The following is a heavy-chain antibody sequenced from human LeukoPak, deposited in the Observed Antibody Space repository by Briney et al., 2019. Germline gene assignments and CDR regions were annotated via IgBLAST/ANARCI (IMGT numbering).Heavy chain of an antibody. J-gene: IGHJ6*04. CDR3: AELGTTMIGGV. CDR1: GFSFSSFS. D-gene: IGHD3-10*02. V-gene: IGHV3-21*01. Sequence: GGSLRLSCAASGFSFSSFSMNWVRQAPGKGLEWVSYISGGSSFTYYVDSVKGRFTISRDNAKNSLYLQMNSLRAEDTAVYYCAELGTTMIGGVWGKGTTVTISS. CDR2: ISGGSSFT.